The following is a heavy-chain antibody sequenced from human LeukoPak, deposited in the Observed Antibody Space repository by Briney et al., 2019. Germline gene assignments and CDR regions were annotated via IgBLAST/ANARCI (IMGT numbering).Heavy chain of an antibody. V-gene: IGHV1-18*01. D-gene: IGHD6-19*01. Sequence: GASVKVSCKASGYTFTSYGISWVRQAPGQGLEWMGWISAYNGNTNYAQKLQGRVTMTTDTSTSTAYMELRSLRSDDTAVYYCARDDSSGWYRNWFDPWGQGTLVTVSS. J-gene: IGHJ5*02. CDR3: ARDDSSGWYRNWFDP. CDR2: ISAYNGNT. CDR1: GYTFTSYG.